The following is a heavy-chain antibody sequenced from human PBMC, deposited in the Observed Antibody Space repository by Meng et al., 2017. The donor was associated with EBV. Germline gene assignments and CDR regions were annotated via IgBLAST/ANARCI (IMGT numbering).Heavy chain of an antibody. D-gene: IGHD3-10*01. Sequence: QVRLVQSAAEVKGPGSSVKDSCKTSGGPFIYYAISWVRQAPGQGLEWLGGFLPRLGAPNYAQKFHGRVKITADESTSTHYMDLSSLRSEDTAIYYCASESGRGYTPDYWGQGTLVTVSS. CDR1: GGPFIYYA. J-gene: IGHJ4*02. V-gene: IGHV1-69*01. CDR3: ASESGRGYTPDY. CDR2: FLPRLGAP.